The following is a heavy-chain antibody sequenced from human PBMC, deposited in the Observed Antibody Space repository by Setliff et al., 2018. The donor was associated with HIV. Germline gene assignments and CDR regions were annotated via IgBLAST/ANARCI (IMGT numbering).Heavy chain of an antibody. Sequence: PSETLSLTCTVSGDSIRGYYWSWIRQPPGKGLEWTGYVFYTGFAAYNPSLKSRLTISVDTSKSQFSLRLTSVTAADTAIYYCARQVSIPWGQGTLVTVSS. J-gene: IGHJ5*02. V-gene: IGHV4-59*08. CDR3: ARQVSIP. CDR1: GDSIRGYY. CDR2: VFYTGFA.